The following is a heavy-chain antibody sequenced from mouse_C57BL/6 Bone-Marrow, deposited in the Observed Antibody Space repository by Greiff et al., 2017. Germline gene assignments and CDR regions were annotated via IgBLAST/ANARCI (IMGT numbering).Heavy chain of an antibody. CDR2: INPGSGGT. V-gene: IGHV1-54*01. Sequence: QVQLQQSGAELVRPGTSVKVSCKASGYAFTNYLIEWVKQRPGQGLEWIGVINPGSGGTNYNEKFKGKATLTADKSSSTAYMQLSSLTSEDSAVYFCARGQILHPWYFDVWGTGTTVTVSS. J-gene: IGHJ1*03. D-gene: IGHD1-1*01. CDR3: ARGQILHPWYFDV. CDR1: GYAFTNYL.